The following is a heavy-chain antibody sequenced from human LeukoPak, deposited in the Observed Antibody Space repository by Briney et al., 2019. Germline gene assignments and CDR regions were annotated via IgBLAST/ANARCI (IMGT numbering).Heavy chain of an antibody. CDR3: AKMVRGVLGYMDV. Sequence: GGSLRLSCAASGFTFSSYAMSWVRQAPGKGLEWVSVISGGVGTISYADSVRGRFTISRDNSKNTLYLQMNSLRAEDTAVYYCAKMVRGVLGYMDVWGKGTTVTVSS. D-gene: IGHD3-10*01. V-gene: IGHV3-23*01. J-gene: IGHJ6*03. CDR1: GFTFSSYA. CDR2: ISGGVGTI.